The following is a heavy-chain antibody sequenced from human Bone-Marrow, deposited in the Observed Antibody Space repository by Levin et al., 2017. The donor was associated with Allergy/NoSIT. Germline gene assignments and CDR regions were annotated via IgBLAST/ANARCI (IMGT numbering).Heavy chain of an antibody. J-gene: IGHJ1*01. CDR3: ATDTAFSGSSAEYFQY. Sequence: GGSLRLSCTASGFTFDDFAMHWVRQVPGKGLEWVSSISWNSGRIDYADFVKGRFTISRDNAKNSLYLQLDSLRVEDTALYYCATDTAFSGSSAEYFQYWGQGTLVTVSS. CDR1: GFTFDDFA. D-gene: IGHD1-26*01. V-gene: IGHV3-9*01. CDR2: ISWNSGRI.